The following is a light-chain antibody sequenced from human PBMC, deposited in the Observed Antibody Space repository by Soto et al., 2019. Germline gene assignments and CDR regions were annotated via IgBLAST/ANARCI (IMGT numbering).Light chain of an antibody. V-gene: IGKV3-11*01. CDR2: DAS. CDR1: QSVSSY. Sequence: EIVLTQSPATLSLSPGERATLSCRASQSVSSYLAWYQQKPGQAPRLLIYDASNRATGIPARFSGSGSGTDFTLTISRLEPEDFAVYYCQQHSNWPLTFGRGTKVDIK. CDR3: QQHSNWPLT. J-gene: IGKJ4*01.